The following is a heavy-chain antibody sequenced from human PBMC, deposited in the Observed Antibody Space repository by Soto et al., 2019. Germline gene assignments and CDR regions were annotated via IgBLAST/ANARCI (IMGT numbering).Heavy chain of an antibody. CDR2: INPSGGST. V-gene: IGHV1-46*01. D-gene: IGHD4-17*01. CDR1: GYTLPSYY. CDR3: ARDTALYNGFDP. J-gene: IGHJ5*02. Sequence: ASVTVSCRAPGYTLPSYYMHWVRQAPGQGLEWMGIINPSGGSTSYAQKFQGRVTMTRDTSTSTVYMELSSRRSEDTAVYYCARDTALYNGFDPWGQGTLVTVSS.